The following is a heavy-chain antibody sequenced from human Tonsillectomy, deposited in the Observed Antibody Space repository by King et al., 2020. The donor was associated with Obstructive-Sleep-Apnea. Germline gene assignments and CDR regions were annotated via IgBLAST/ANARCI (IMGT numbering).Heavy chain of an antibody. Sequence: ITLKESGPTLVKPTQTLTLTCTFSGFSLSTSGVGVGWNRQPPGKALEWLALIYWYDDKRYSPTLKSRLPITKDTSKNQVVLTMTNMDPVDTATYYCAHRRSVTMIVVALDAFDIWGQGTMVTVSS. CDR2: IYWYDDK. V-gene: IGHV2-5*01. D-gene: IGHD3-22*01. CDR3: AHRRSVTMIVVALDAFDI. J-gene: IGHJ3*02. CDR1: GFSLSTSGVG.